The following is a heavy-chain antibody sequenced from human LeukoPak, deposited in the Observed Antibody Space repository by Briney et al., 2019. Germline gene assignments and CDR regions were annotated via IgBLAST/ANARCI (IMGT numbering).Heavy chain of an antibody. CDR2: IKQDGTEK. Sequence: GGSLRLSCAASGFTFSKFWMNWVRHTPGKGLEWVASIKQDGTEKYYADSVKGRFTISRDNGKNSLYLQMSSLRAEDTAIYYRATQSYYYDSSGYYTTWGRGTLVTVSS. CDR1: GFTFSKFW. CDR3: ATQSYYYDSSGYYTT. V-gene: IGHV3-7*01. D-gene: IGHD3-22*01. J-gene: IGHJ4*02.